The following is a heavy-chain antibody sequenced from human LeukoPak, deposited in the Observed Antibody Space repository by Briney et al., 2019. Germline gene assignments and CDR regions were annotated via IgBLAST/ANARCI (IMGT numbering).Heavy chain of an antibody. Sequence: SETLSLTCTVSGGPISSYYWSWIRQPPGKGLEWIGYIYYSGSTNYNPSLKSRVTISVDTSKNQFSLKLSSVTAADTAVYYCARVIAAAGLGYGMDVWGQGTTVTVSS. J-gene: IGHJ6*02. V-gene: IGHV4-59*01. D-gene: IGHD6-13*01. CDR2: IYYSGST. CDR1: GGPISSYY. CDR3: ARVIAAAGLGYGMDV.